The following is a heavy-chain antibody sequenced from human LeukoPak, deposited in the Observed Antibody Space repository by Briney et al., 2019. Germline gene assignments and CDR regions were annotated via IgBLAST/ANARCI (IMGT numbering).Heavy chain of an antibody. Sequence: LVASGQVSCKASGYTFTGYYMHGVRQAPGQGLEWLGWINPNSGGTNYAQKFQGSVTMTRDTSTSTTYMDLSRLKSDDTAVYYCARGSQLVHDYYSYGLDVWGQGTTVTVSS. CDR3: ARGSQLVHDYYSYGLDV. J-gene: IGHJ6*02. CDR1: GYTFTGYY. CDR2: INPNSGGT. D-gene: IGHD6-6*01. V-gene: IGHV1-2*03.